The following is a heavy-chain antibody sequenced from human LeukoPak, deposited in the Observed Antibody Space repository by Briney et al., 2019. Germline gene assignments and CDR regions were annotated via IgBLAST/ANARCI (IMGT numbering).Heavy chain of an antibody. CDR1: GFTVSSNY. Sequence: GGSLRLSCAASGFTVSSNYMNWVRLGPGKGLEWVSVISSDGNTYYADSVKGRFTISRDNSRNTLSLQMHGLRADDTAVYYCARGQEQFSSPWQWGPRRKNFYYYGMDVWGQGTTVTVSS. V-gene: IGHV3-66*01. CDR2: ISSDGNT. D-gene: IGHD6-19*01. J-gene: IGHJ6*02. CDR3: ARGQEQFSSPWQWGPRRKNFYYYGMDV.